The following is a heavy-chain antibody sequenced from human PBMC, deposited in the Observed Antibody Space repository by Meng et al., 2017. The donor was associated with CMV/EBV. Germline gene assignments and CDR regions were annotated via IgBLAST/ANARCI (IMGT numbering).Heavy chain of an antibody. CDR2: IGTAGDT. Sequence: GGSLRLSCAASGFTFSSYDMHWVRQATGKGLEWVSAIGTAGDTYYPGSVKGRFTISRDNAKNSLYLQMNSLRAEDTAVYYCARDHDYVWGSYHWGQGTLVTVSS. D-gene: IGHD3-16*02. CDR3: ARDHDYVWGSYH. V-gene: IGHV3-13*01. J-gene: IGHJ4*02. CDR1: GFTFSSYD.